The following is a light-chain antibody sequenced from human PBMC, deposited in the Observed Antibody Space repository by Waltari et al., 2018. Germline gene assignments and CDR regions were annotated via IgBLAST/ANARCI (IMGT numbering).Light chain of an antibody. CDR1: QSVNAW. CDR3: QQYSSYPWT. CDR2: TAS. Sequence: DIQMTQSPSTLSASVGDRVTITCRASQSVNAWLAWYQQKPGKAPKLLMYTASNLERGFPSRFSGSASGTEFTLAISSLQPEDFATYYCQQYSSYPWTFGQGT. V-gene: IGKV1-5*03. J-gene: IGKJ1*01.